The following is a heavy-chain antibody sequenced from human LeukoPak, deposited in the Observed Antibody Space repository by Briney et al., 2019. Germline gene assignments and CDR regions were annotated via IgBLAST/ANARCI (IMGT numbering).Heavy chain of an antibody. Sequence: ASVKVSCKASGYTFTGYFIHWVRQVPGQGLEWMGWINPNSGGTNYAQKFQGRVTMTRDTSTSTAYMELSRLRSDDTAVYYCASSDFWSGYPRNYWGQGTLVTVSS. D-gene: IGHD3-3*01. V-gene: IGHV1-2*02. CDR2: INPNSGGT. J-gene: IGHJ4*02. CDR1: GYTFTGYF. CDR3: ASSDFWSGYPRNY.